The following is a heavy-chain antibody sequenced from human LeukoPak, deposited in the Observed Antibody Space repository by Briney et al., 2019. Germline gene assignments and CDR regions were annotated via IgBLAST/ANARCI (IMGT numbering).Heavy chain of an antibody. CDR1: GFTFSSYS. V-gene: IGHV3-21*01. D-gene: IGHD4-17*01. CDR2: ISSSSSYI. J-gene: IGHJ3*02. CDR3: ARVLRTTYGDYSLGAFDI. Sequence: TGGSLRLSCAASGFTFSSYSMNWVRQAPGKGLEWVSSISSSSSYIYYADSVKGRFTISRDNAKNSLYLQMNSLRAEDTAVYYCARVLRTTYGDYSLGAFDIWGQGTMVTVSS.